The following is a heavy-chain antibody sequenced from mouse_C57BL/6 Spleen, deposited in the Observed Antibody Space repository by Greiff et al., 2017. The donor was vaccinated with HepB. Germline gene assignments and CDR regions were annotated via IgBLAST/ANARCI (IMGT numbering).Heavy chain of an antibody. CDR3: ARHAHYYGSSYPWYFDV. J-gene: IGHJ1*03. V-gene: IGHV2-6-1*01. D-gene: IGHD1-1*01. Sequence: VKLMESGPGLVAPSQSLSITCTVSGFSLTSYGVHWVRQPPGKGLEWLVVIWSDGSTTYNSALKSRLSISKDNSKSQVFLKMNSLQTDDTAMYYCARHAHYYGSSYPWYFDVWGTGTTVTVSS. CDR2: IWSDGST. CDR1: GFSLTSYG.